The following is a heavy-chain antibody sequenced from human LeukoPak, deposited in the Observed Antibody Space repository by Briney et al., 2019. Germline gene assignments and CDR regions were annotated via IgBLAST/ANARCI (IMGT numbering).Heavy chain of an antibody. Sequence: SETLSLTCAVYGGSFSGYYWSWIRQPPGKGLEWIGEINHSGSTNYNPSLKSRVTISVDTSKNQFSLKLSSVTAADTAVYYCAGGYSSGWTFGGWGQGTLVTVSS. CDR2: INHSGST. CDR3: AGGYSSGWTFGG. D-gene: IGHD6-19*01. CDR1: GGSFSGYY. J-gene: IGHJ4*02. V-gene: IGHV4-34*01.